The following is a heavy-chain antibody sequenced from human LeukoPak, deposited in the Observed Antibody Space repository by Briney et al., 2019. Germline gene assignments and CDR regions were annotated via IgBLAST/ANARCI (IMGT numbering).Heavy chain of an antibody. CDR1: DGSIRGYP. J-gene: IGHJ6*03. CDR3: ARVWPAVAGTYNYYYLDV. CDR2: VSYSGTT. V-gene: IGHV4-59*01. D-gene: IGHD6-19*01. Sequence: SETLSLTCTVSDGSIRGYPWRWSRLPPGKGLEYIGYVSYSGTTNYNPSLKSRLTISLDTSKNQISLRLSSLTAADTAVYYHARVWPAVAGTYNYYYLDVWGKGTTVTVSS.